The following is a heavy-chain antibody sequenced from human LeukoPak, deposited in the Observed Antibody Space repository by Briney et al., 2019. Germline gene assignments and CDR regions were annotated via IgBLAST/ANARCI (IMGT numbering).Heavy chain of an antibody. CDR3: ARGRYSYGYVRWFDP. CDR2: ISAYNGNT. Sequence: ASVKVSCKASGYTFTSYGISWVRQAPGQGLEWMGWISAYNGNTNYAQKLQGRVTMTTDTSTSTAYMELRSLRSDDTAVYYCARGRYSYGYVRWFDPWGQGTLVTVSS. V-gene: IGHV1-18*01. D-gene: IGHD5-18*01. J-gene: IGHJ5*02. CDR1: GYTFTSYG.